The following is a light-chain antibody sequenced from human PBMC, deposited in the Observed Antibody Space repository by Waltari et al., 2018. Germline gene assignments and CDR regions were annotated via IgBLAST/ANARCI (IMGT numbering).Light chain of an antibody. CDR1: QSVLYNSNNKNY. V-gene: IGKV4-1*01. J-gene: IGKJ1*01. CDR3: QQHYISRT. CDR2: WAS. Sequence: DIVMTQSPNSLAVSLGERATINGKSSQSVLYNSNNKNYLAWYQQKPGQPPKLLIYWASTRESGVPDRFSGSGSGTDFTLSISSLQAEDVAVYYCQQHYISRTFGQGTRVEIK.